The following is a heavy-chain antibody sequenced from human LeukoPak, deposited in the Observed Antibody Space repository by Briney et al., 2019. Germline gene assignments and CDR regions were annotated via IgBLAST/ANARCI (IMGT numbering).Heavy chain of an antibody. CDR2: IPYDGSNK. CDR3: AKGGGYEAQYYYPYLDV. J-gene: IGHJ6*03. CDR1: GFTFSSYG. D-gene: IGHD5-12*01. Sequence: GGSLRLSCAASGFTFSSYGMYCVRQAPGKVREGGAFIPYDGSNKYYADSVKGRLTVSRDNSKNTLYLQLQSLRAEDTAVYYCAKGGGYEAQYYYPYLDVWGKGATVTISS. V-gene: IGHV3-30*02.